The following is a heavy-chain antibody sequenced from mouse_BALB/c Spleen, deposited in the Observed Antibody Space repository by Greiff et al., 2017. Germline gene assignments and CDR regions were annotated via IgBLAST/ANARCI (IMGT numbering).Heavy chain of an antibody. V-gene: IGHV8-12*01. CDR2: IYWDDDK. Sequence: QVTLKVSGPGILQPSQTLSLTCSFSGFSLSTSGMGVSWIRQPSGKGLEWLAHIYWDDDKRYNPSLKSRLTISKDTSRNQVFLKITSVDTADTATYYCARRDRGFFAYWGQGTLVTVSA. CDR1: GFSLSTSGMG. J-gene: IGHJ3*01. CDR3: ARRDRGFFAY.